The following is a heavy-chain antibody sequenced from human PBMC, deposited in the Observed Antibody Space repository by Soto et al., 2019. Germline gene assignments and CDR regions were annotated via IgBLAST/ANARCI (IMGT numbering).Heavy chain of an antibody. J-gene: IGHJ4*02. CDR1: GGSISSGDDF. Sequence: ASETLSLTCTVSGGSISSGDDFWTWIRQPPGKGLEWIGYIYYSGSTNYNPSLKSRVTISVDTSKNQFSLKLSSVTAADTAVYYCARQRGYSYGYFDYWGQGTLVTVSS. D-gene: IGHD5-18*01. CDR3: ARQRGYSYGYFDY. V-gene: IGHV4-30-4*01. CDR2: IYYSGST.